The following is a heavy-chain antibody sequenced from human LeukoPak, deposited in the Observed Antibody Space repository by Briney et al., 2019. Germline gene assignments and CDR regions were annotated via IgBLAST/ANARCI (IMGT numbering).Heavy chain of an antibody. CDR3: ARLNYDILTGYYPAVDY. Sequence: ASVKVSCKASGGTFSSYAISWMRQAPGQGLEWMGRIIPILGIANYAQKFQGRVTVTADKSTSTAYMELSSLRSEDTAVYYCARLNYDILTGYYPAVDYWGQGTLVTVSS. CDR2: IIPILGIA. CDR1: GGTFSSYA. D-gene: IGHD3-9*01. J-gene: IGHJ4*02. V-gene: IGHV1-69*04.